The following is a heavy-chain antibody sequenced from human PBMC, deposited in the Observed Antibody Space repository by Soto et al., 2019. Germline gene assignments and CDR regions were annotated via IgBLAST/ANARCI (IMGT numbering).Heavy chain of an antibody. CDR3: ARGGAARGGMDV. CDR2: MNPNSGNT. Sequence: VRLVQSGAEVKKPGASVKVSCKASGYTFTSYDINWVRQATGQGLEWMGWMNPNSGNTGYAQKFQGRVTMTRNTSISTADMELSSLRSEDPSVYYCARGGAARGGMDVWGQGTTVTVSS. J-gene: IGHJ6*02. CDR1: GYTFTSYD. V-gene: IGHV1-8*01. D-gene: IGHD6-6*01.